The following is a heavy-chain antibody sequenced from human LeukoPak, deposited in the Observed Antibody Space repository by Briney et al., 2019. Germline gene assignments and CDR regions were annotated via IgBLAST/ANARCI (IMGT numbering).Heavy chain of an antibody. J-gene: IGHJ4*02. Sequence: GGSLRLSCAASGFTVSSSYMTWVRQAPGKGLEWVSVISTGGSTYYADSVKGRFTISRDNSKNTLYLQMNSLRAEDTAVYYCARDLRGFIDYWGQGTLVTVSS. CDR2: ISTGGST. V-gene: IGHV3-53*01. CDR3: ARDLRGFIDY. CDR1: GFTVSSSY. D-gene: IGHD5-12*01.